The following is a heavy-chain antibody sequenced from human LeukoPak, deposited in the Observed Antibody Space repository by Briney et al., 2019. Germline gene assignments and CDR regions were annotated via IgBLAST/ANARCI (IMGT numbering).Heavy chain of an antibody. Sequence: SETLSLTCAVSGGSISSSNWWSWVRQPPGKGLEWIGEIYHSGSTNYNPSLKSRVTISVDTSKNQFSLKLSSVTAADTAVYYCARFAAMANNTLDYWGQGTLVTVSS. CDR3: ARFAAMANNTLDY. V-gene: IGHV4-4*02. J-gene: IGHJ4*02. CDR1: GGSISSSNW. D-gene: IGHD5-18*01. CDR2: IYHSGST.